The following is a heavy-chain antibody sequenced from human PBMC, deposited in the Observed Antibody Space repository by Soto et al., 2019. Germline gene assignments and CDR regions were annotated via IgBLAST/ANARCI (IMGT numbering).Heavy chain of an antibody. CDR1: GFSLSTSGVG. D-gene: IGHD6-6*01. CDR3: ASGLATLPVFAFDV. J-gene: IGHJ3*01. Sequence: QMTLKESGPTLVKPTQTLTLTCSFSGFSLSTSGVGVGWVRQPPGKALEWLALIYWSGDEHYRASLKSRLTITQATSKSQVVLIMTNMDPVDTATYYCASGLATLPVFAFDVWGQGTTVTVSS. CDR2: IYWSGDE. V-gene: IGHV2-5*01.